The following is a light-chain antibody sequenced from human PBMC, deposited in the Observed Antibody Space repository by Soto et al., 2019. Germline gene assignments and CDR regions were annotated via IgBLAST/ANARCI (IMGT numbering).Light chain of an antibody. CDR1: HDVSRN. Sequence: DIQMTQSPSSLSASEGDRVTITCQSSHDVSRNLNWFQQKPGEAPQLLIYDASNLERGVPSRFSGSGSGTDFTLTSSSRQPEDVATYYCQQDNSMLSFGGGTEVEIK. J-gene: IGKJ4*01. CDR3: QQDNSMLS. CDR2: DAS. V-gene: IGKV1-33*01.